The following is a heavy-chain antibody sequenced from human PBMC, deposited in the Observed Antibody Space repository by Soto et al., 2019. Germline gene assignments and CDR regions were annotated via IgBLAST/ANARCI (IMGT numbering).Heavy chain of an antibody. CDR1: GGTFSSYA. J-gene: IGHJ6*02. Sequence: SVKVSCKASGGTFSSYAISWVRQAPGQGLEWMGGIIPIFGTANYAQKFQGRVTITADESTSTAYMELSSLRSEDTAVYYCAGGEAAAGTFSYYYYSMHVWGQGTTVTVSS. V-gene: IGHV1-69*13. D-gene: IGHD6-13*01. CDR2: IIPIFGTA. CDR3: AGGEAAAGTFSYYYYSMHV.